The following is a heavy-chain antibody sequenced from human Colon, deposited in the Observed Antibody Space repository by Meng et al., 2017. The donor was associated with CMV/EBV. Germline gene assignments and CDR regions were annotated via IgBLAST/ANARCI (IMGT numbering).Heavy chain of an antibody. CDR3: ARRDPLRLGAFDY. Sequence: SETLCLTGNVSGGSMSSYYWTWIRQPPGKGLEWIGYIYSGGSTNYNPSLKSRLTISVDTSKNHFSLKLNSVTAADTAVYCCARRDPLRLGAFDYWGQGTLVTVSS. D-gene: IGHD3-10*01. CDR1: GGSMSSYY. V-gene: IGHV4-59*01. CDR2: IYSGGST. J-gene: IGHJ4*02.